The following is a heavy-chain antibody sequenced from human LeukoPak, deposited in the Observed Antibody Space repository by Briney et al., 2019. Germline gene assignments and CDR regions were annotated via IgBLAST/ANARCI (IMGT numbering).Heavy chain of an antibody. V-gene: IGHV4-59*12. J-gene: IGHJ4*02. CDR3: ARVGRDGYNPYYFDY. Sequence: PSETLSLTCTVSGGSISSYYWSWIRQPPGKGLEWIGYIYYSGSTNYNPSLKSRVTISVETSKNQFSLKLSSVTAADTAVYYCARVGRDGYNPYYFDYWGQGTLVTVSS. D-gene: IGHD5-24*01. CDR2: IYYSGST. CDR1: GGSISSYY.